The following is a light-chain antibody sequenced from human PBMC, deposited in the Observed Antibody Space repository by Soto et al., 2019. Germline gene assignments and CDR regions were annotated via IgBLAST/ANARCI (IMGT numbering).Light chain of an antibody. V-gene: IGLV3-1*01. CDR1: KLGDKY. CDR2: QDS. J-gene: IGLJ1*01. CDR3: QAWDSSTYV. Sequence: YELTQPPSVSVSPGQTASITCSGDKLGDKYACWYQQKPGQSPVLVIYQDSKRPSGIPERFSGSNSGNTATLTIRGTQAMDEADYYCQAWDSSTYVFGTGTKLTVL.